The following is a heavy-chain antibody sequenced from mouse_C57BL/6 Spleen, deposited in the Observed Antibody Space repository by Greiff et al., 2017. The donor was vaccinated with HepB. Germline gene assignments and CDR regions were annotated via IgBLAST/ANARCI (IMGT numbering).Heavy chain of an antibody. Sequence: LVESGAELVRPGASVTLSCKASGYTFTDYEMHWVKQTPVHGLEWIGAIDPETGGTAYNQKFKGKAILTADKSSSTAYMELRSLTSEDSAVYYCTRDVHYYGSSYGYFDVWGTGTTVTVSS. CDR1: GYTFTDYE. D-gene: IGHD1-1*01. CDR2: IDPETGGT. J-gene: IGHJ1*03. V-gene: IGHV1-15*01. CDR3: TRDVHYYGSSYGYFDV.